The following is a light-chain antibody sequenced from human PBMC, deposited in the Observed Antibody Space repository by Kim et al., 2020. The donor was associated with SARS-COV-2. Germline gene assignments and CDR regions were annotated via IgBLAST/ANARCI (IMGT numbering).Light chain of an antibody. CDR1: QSISSW. V-gene: IGKV1-5*03. Sequence: ASVGDRVTITCRASQSISSWLAWYQQKPGKAPKLLIYKASSLESGVPSRFSGSGSGTEFTLTISSLQPDDFATYYCQQYNSFPYTFGQGTKLEI. CDR3: QQYNSFPYT. CDR2: KAS. J-gene: IGKJ2*01.